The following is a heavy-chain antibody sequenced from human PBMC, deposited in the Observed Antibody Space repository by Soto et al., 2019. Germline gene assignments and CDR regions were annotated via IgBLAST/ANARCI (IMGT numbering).Heavy chain of an antibody. Sequence: SETLSLTCIVSGGSISTYYWSWIRQPAGKGLEWIGRIYRSGGTNFNPSLMSRVSMSVDTSKNQFSLKLSSVVAADTAVYYCARGAAAGVDYGMEVWGEGSTVTV. CDR3: ARGAAAGVDYGMEV. V-gene: IGHV4-4*07. CDR2: IYRSGGT. J-gene: IGHJ6*02. CDR1: GGSISTYY. D-gene: IGHD6-13*01.